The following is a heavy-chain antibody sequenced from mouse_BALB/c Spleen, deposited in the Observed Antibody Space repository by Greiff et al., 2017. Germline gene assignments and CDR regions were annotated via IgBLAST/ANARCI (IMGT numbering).Heavy chain of an antibody. V-gene: IGHV5-6-5*01. J-gene: IGHJ2*01. CDR1: GFTFSSYA. D-gene: IGHD1-2*01. CDR2: ISSGGST. Sequence: EVNVVESGGGLVKPGGSLKLSCAASGFTFSSYAMSWVRQTPEKRLEWVASISSGGSTYYPDSVKGRFTISRDNARNILYLQMSSLRSEDTAMYYCARGDHYFFDYWGQGTTLTVSS. CDR3: ARGDHYFFDY.